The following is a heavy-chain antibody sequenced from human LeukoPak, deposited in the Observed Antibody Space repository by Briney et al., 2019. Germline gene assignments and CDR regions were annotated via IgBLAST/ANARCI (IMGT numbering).Heavy chain of an antibody. CDR1: GITFSRHW. CDR2: IKEDGTKR. D-gene: IGHD3-22*01. J-gene: IGHJ4*02. CDR3: ATPLDYSDSSGYHQGGD. Sequence: GGSLRLSCVASGITFSRHWMTWVRQAPGKGLEWVANIKEDGTKRNYVDSVKGRFTISRDNAKNSLYLQMNSLRAADTAVYYCATPLDYSDSSGYHQGGDWGQGTLVTVSS. V-gene: IGHV3-7*03.